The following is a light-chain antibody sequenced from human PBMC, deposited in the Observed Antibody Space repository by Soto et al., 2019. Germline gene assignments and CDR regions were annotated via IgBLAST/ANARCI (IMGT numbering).Light chain of an antibody. CDR3: LLVYSGHVV. Sequence: QAVLTQEPSLTVSPGGTVTLTCGSSTGAVTSGHYSYWFQHKPGQVPRTLIYDTYNRHSWTPARFSVSLLGGKAALTLSGAQPEDEADYYCLLVYSGHVVFGGGTKVTVL. J-gene: IGLJ2*01. V-gene: IGLV7-46*01. CDR2: DTY. CDR1: TGAVTSGHY.